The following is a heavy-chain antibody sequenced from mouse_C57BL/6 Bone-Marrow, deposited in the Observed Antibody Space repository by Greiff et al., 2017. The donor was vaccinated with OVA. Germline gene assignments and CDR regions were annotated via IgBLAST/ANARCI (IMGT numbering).Heavy chain of an antibody. D-gene: IGHD1-1*01. V-gene: IGHV1-72*01. CDR2: IDPNSGGT. Sequence: QVQLQQPGAELVKPGASVKLSCKASGYTFTSYWMHWVKQRPGRGLEWIGRIDPNSGGTKYNEKFKSKATLTVDKPSSTAYMQLSSLPSEDSAVYYCARNYYGSSYWYFDVWGTGTTVTVSS. CDR3: ARNYYGSSYWYFDV. J-gene: IGHJ1*03. CDR1: GYTFTSYW.